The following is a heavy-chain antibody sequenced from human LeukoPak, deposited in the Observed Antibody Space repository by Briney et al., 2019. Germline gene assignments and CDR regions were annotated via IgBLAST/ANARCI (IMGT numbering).Heavy chain of an antibody. D-gene: IGHD2-2*01. Sequence: GGSLRLSCAASGFTFSSYAISWVRQAPGQGLEWMGGIIPIFGTANYAQKFQGRVTITADESTSTAYMELSSLRSEDTAVYYCAREGYCSSTSCAIDYWGQGTLVTVSS. V-gene: IGHV1-69*01. J-gene: IGHJ4*02. CDR2: IIPIFGTA. CDR1: GFTFSSYA. CDR3: AREGYCSSTSCAIDY.